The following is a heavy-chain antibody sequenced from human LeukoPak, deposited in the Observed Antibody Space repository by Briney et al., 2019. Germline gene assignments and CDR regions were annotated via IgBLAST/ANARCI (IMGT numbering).Heavy chain of an antibody. CDR2: ISSSSTYI. D-gene: IGHD2-8*02. Sequence: GGSLRLSCAASGFTFSTYSIIWVRQAPGKGLEWVSSISSSSTYIYYGDSVKGRFTISRDNAKDSSYLQMSSLRAEDTAVYYCARVSTTGYDYHMDVWGKGTAVTISS. J-gene: IGHJ6*03. V-gene: IGHV3-21*01. CDR1: GFTFSTYS. CDR3: ARVSTTGYDYHMDV.